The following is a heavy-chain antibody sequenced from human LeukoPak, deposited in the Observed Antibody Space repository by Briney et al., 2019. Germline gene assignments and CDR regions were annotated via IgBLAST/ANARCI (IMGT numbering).Heavy chain of an antibody. D-gene: IGHD6-6*01. V-gene: IGHV1-8*01. Sequence: ASVKVSCKASGYTLTSYDINWVRQATGQELEWMGWMNPNSGNTGYAQKFQGRVTMTRNTSISTAYVELSSLRSEDTAVYHCARGEQLVRMRYYYYMDVWGKGTTVTVSS. J-gene: IGHJ6*03. CDR3: ARGEQLVRMRYYYYMDV. CDR1: GYTLTSYD. CDR2: MNPNSGNT.